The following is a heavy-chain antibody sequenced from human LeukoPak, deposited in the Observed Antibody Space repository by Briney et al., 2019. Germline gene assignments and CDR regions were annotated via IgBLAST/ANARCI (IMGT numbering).Heavy chain of an antibody. Sequence: PSETLSLTCTVSGGSISSTGYYWDWIRQPPGKGLEWIGNIYYSGINYYNPSLRSRVTISVDTSKNQFSLKVSSVTAADAAVYYCARDDILTGSFDFWGQGTLVTVCS. J-gene: IGHJ4*02. CDR2: IYYSGIN. CDR3: ARDDILTGSFDF. D-gene: IGHD3-9*01. V-gene: IGHV4-39*02. CDR1: GGSISSTGYY.